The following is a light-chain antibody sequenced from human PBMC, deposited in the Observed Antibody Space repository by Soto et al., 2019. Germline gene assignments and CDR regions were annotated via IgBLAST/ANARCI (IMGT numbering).Light chain of an antibody. J-gene: IGKJ2*01. CDR1: QYINTR. Sequence: EIVLTQSPATLSSFPGDRVTLSCRASQYINTRLAWYQHRPGQAPRLLIYGTSNRATGIPDRFSGSGSGTDFSLTISSLEPGDFAVYFCQQYGSSPYTFGQGTKVDI. CDR3: QQYGSSPYT. CDR2: GTS. V-gene: IGKV3-20*01.